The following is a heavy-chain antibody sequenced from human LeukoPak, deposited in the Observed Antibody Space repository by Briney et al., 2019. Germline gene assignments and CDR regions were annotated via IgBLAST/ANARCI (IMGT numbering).Heavy chain of an antibody. CDR2: ISGSGGST. CDR3: AKVGAERPYYDFWSGYYPTYYFDY. J-gene: IGHJ4*02. D-gene: IGHD3-3*01. V-gene: IGHV3-23*01. CDR1: GFTFSSYA. Sequence: GGSLRLSCAASGFTFSSYAMSWVRQAPGKGLEWVSAISGSGGSTYYADSVKGRFTISRDNSKNTLYLQMNSLRAEDTAVYYCAKVGAERPYYDFWSGYYPTYYFDYWGQGTLVTVSS.